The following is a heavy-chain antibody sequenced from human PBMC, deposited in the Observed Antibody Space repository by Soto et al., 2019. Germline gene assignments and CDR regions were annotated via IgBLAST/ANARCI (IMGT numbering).Heavy chain of an antibody. Sequence: ASVKVSCKVSGYTLTELSMHWVRQAPGKGLEWMGGFDPEDGETIYAQKFQGRVTMTGDTSTDTAYMELSSLRSEDTAVYYCATSRLWFGRPDAFDIWGQGTMVTVSS. J-gene: IGHJ3*02. CDR3: ATSRLWFGRPDAFDI. V-gene: IGHV1-24*01. CDR2: FDPEDGET. D-gene: IGHD3-10*01. CDR1: GYTLTELS.